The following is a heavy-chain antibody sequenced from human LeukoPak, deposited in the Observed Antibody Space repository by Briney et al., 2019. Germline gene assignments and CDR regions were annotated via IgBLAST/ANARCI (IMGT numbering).Heavy chain of an antibody. D-gene: IGHD2-2*01. CDR3: ATHCSSTSCYSDYYGMDV. CDR2: MNPNSGNT. J-gene: IGHJ6*02. CDR1: GYTFTSYD. V-gene: IGHV1-8*01. Sequence: ASVKVSCKASGYTFTSYDINWVRQATGQGLEWMGWMNPNSGNTGYAQKFQGRVTMTRNTSISTAYMELSSLRSGDTAVYYCATHCSSTSCYSDYYGMDVWGQGTTVTVSS.